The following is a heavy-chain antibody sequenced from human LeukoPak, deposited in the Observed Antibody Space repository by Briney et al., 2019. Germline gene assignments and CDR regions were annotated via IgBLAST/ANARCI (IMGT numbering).Heavy chain of an antibody. Sequence: GESLKISCKGSGYSFTSYWIGWVRQMPGEGLGWMGIIYPGDSDTRYSPSFQGQVTISADKSISTAYLQWSSLKASDTAMYYCARQGYSSSTTVDYWGQGTLVTVSS. V-gene: IGHV5-51*01. CDR3: ARQGYSSSTTVDY. J-gene: IGHJ4*02. D-gene: IGHD6-6*01. CDR1: GYSFTSYW. CDR2: IYPGDSDT.